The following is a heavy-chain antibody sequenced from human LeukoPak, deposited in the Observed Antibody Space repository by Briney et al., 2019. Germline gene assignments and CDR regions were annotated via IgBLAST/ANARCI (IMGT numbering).Heavy chain of an antibody. J-gene: IGHJ4*02. Sequence: GGSLRLSCAASGFRFNTYWMSWVRQAPGKGLEWVANIKQDGNEKYYADSVKGRFTISRDNGKNSLDLQMNSLRADDTAIYYCARENWVYNWKYDSSGSGINYWGQGTLVTVSS. V-gene: IGHV3-7*03. D-gene: IGHD3-22*01. CDR2: IKQDGNEK. CDR3: ARENWVYNWKYDSSGSGINY. CDR1: GFRFNTYW.